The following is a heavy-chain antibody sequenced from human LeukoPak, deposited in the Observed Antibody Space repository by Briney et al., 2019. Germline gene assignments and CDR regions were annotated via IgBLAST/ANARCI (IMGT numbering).Heavy chain of an antibody. CDR1: RFIFNMYG. J-gene: IGHJ4*02. CDR2: IDSSGGNT. D-gene: IGHD3-10*01. V-gene: IGHV3-23*01. Sequence: GGSLSLSCVASRFIFNMYGMAWVRQAPGKGPEWVSTIDSSGGNTHYADSLKGRFIISRDNSRDTVYLQMNSLRLEDTATYYCARDVGPGAFFDYWGQGSTVTVSS. CDR3: ARDVGPGAFFDY.